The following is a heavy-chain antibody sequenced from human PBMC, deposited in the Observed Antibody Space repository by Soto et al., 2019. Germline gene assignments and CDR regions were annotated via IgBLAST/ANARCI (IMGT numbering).Heavy chain of an antibody. D-gene: IGHD6-19*01. J-gene: IGHJ4*02. Sequence: GGSLRLSCAASGFTFSSYSMNWVRQAPGKGLEWVSSISSSSSYIYYADSVKGRFTISRDNAKNSLYLQMNSLRAEDTAVYYCASLNGWYVPYYFDYWGQGTLVTVSS. CDR1: GFTFSSYS. V-gene: IGHV3-21*01. CDR3: ASLNGWYVPYYFDY. CDR2: ISSSSSYI.